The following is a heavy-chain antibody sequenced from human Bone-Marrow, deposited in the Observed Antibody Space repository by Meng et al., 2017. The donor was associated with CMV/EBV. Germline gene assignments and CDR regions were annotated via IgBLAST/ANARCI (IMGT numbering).Heavy chain of an antibody. Sequence: SEPLSLTCNVSGCPIIRSTYFWGWIRQPPGKGLEWIGSIYYSGSTQYNPSLKSRLSISVDTSKNQFSLKLSSVTAAETAVYFCAREHGIVGGTRNYFYYGRDVWGQGNTVTV. V-gene: IGHV4-39*07. CDR2: IYYSGST. CDR1: GCPIIRSTYF. J-gene: IGHJ6*02. D-gene: IGHD1-26*01. CDR3: AREHGIVGGTRNYFYYGRDV.